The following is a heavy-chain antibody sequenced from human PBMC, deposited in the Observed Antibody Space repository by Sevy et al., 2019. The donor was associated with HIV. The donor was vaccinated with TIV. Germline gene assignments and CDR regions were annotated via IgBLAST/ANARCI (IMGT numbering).Heavy chain of an antibody. J-gene: IGHJ4*02. Sequence: VGSLRLSCAASGFTFSSYWMSWVRQAPGKGLEWVATMKQDGSEKYYVDSVKGRFTISRDNAKKSLYLQMNSLRVEDTAVYYCVREGLGGYSYSLDCWGQGTLVTVSS. CDR2: MKQDGSEK. CDR1: GFTFSSYW. D-gene: IGHD5-18*01. CDR3: VREGLGGYSYSLDC. V-gene: IGHV3-7*01.